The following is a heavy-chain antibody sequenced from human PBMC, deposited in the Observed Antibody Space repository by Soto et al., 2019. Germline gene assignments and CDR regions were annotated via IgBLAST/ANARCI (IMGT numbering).Heavy chain of an antibody. CDR2: IHHSGNM. V-gene: IGHV4-4*02. CDR3: AGGGYYRLDP. J-gene: IGHJ5*02. CDR1: VGSIRSSDW. Sequence: QMHLQESGPGLVKPSEILSLSCAVSVGSIRSSDWWSWVRQPPGKGLEWIGEIHHSGNMNYNPSFKSRLTISLDWSKNQFSLKVTSVTAADTAVYYCAGGGYYRLDPWGQGTLVTVSS. D-gene: IGHD5-12*01.